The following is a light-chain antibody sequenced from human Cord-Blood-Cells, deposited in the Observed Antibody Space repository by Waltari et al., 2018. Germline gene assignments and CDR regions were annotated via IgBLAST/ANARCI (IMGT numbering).Light chain of an antibody. CDR3: QQSYSTPIT. V-gene: IGKV1-39*01. CDR2: AAS. CDR1: KSISSY. J-gene: IGKJ5*01. Sequence: EIQMTQSHSSLSASVGDRVTTTCRASKSISSYLNWYQQKPGKAPKLLIYAASSLQSGVPARFSGSGSGTDFTLTISSLQPEDFATYYCQQSYSTPITFGQGTRLEIK.